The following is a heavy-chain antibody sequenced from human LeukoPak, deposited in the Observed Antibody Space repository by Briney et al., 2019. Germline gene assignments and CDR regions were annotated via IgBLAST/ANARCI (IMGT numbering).Heavy chain of an antibody. CDR2: IYYSGRT. J-gene: IGHJ5*02. V-gene: IGHV4-59*01. CDR3: ARRLGYCSGGSCYSIIYWFDP. CDR1: GGSISSYY. D-gene: IGHD2-15*01. Sequence: SETLSLTCSVSGGSISSYYWSWIRQPPGKGLEWIGYIYYSGRTSYNPSLKSRVTISVDTSKNQFSLRLSSVTAADTAVYYCARRLGYCSGGSCYSIIYWFDPWGQGTLVTVSS.